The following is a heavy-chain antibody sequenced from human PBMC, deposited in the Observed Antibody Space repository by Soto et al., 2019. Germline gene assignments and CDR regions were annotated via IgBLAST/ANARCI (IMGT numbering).Heavy chain of an antibody. CDR2: IYYSGST. CDR3: ARDGSDFWSGLGLGYYGMDV. J-gene: IGHJ6*02. D-gene: IGHD3-3*01. Sequence: PSETLSLTCTVSGGSISSYYWSWIRQPPGKGLEWIGYIYYSGSTNYNPSLKSRVTISVDTSKNQFSLKLSSVTAADTAVYYCARDGSDFWSGLGLGYYGMDVWGQGTTVTVSS. V-gene: IGHV4-59*01. CDR1: GGSISSYY.